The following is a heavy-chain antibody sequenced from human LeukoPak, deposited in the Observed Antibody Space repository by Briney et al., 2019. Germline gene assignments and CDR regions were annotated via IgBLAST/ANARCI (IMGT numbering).Heavy chain of an antibody. CDR3: ARRDRYQLPKRHYYYYYGMDV. Sequence: ASVKVSCKASGGTFSSYAISWVRQAPGQGLEWMGGIIPIFGTANYAQKFQGRVTITADESTSTAYMELSSLRSEDTAVYYCARRDRYQLPKRHYYYYYGMDVWGQGTTVTVSS. D-gene: IGHD2-2*01. CDR2: IIPIFGTA. CDR1: GGTFSSYA. J-gene: IGHJ6*02. V-gene: IGHV1-69*13.